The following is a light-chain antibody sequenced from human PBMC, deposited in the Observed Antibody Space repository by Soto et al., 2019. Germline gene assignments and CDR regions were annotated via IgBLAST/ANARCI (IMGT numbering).Light chain of an antibody. J-gene: IGKJ1*01. V-gene: IGKV3-11*01. CDR3: QHAKTWMRR. CDR2: AAS. Sequence: SNSVVTLSSSPINRATLSFRASQSVGSSLAWYQQKLGQAPRLLIYAASDRATGIPGRFSGSGSGTDFTLIISCLEPEDFTFYYCQHAKTWMRRLGQRTKVAIK. CDR1: QSVGSS.